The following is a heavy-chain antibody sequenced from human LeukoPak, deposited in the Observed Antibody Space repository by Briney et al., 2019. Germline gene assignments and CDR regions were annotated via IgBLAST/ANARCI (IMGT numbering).Heavy chain of an antibody. Sequence: GGSLRLSCAASGFTVSRNVMSWVRQAPGKGLEWVSLIYSDERAFYADSDKRRFTISRNNSKNTLFLQMSRMKPEDTAIYYCARDLAGFQEPRYYYYMDVWGKGTTVTVSS. CDR1: GFTVSRNV. J-gene: IGHJ6*03. D-gene: IGHD1-14*01. CDR2: IYSDERA. CDR3: ARDLAGFQEPRYYYYMDV. V-gene: IGHV3-66*02.